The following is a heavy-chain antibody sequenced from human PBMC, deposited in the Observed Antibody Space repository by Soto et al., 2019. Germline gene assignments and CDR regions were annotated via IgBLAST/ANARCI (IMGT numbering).Heavy chain of an antibody. J-gene: IGHJ5*02. CDR2: MNPNSGNT. Sequence: QVQLVQSGAEVKKPGASVKVSCKASGYTFTSYDINWVRQATGQGLEWMGWMNPNSGNTGYAQKCQGRDTMTRNTSISTAYMELSSLRSEDTAVYYCARRRITMVRGPRGGWCDPWGQGTLVTVSS. D-gene: IGHD3-10*01. CDR3: ARRRITMVRGPRGGWCDP. CDR1: GYTFTSYD. V-gene: IGHV1-8*01.